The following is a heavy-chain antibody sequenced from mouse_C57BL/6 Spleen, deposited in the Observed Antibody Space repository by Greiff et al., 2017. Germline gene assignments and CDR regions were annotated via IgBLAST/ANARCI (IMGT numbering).Heavy chain of an antibody. Sequence: QVQLKQPGAELVKPGASVKLSCKASGYTFTSYWMQWVKQRPGQGLEWIGEIDPSDSYTNYNQKFKGKATLTVDTSSSTAYMQLSSLTSEDSAVYYCARRNYDYGWFAYWGQGTLVTVSA. J-gene: IGHJ3*01. CDR1: GYTFTSYW. CDR3: ARRNYDYGWFAY. D-gene: IGHD2-4*01. V-gene: IGHV1-50*01. CDR2: IDPSDSYT.